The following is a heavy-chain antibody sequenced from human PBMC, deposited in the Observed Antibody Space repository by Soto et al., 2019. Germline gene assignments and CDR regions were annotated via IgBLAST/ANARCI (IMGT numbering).Heavy chain of an antibody. CDR1: GGTFSSYA. Sequence: VKVSCKASGGTFSSYAISWVRQAPGQGLEWMGGIIPIFGTANYAQKFQGRVTITADESTSTAYMELSSLRSEDTAVYYCARGYYDSSGYYLGVLGYWGQGTLVTVSS. V-gene: IGHV1-69*01. CDR2: IIPIFGTA. D-gene: IGHD3-22*01. CDR3: ARGYYDSSGYYLGVLGY. J-gene: IGHJ4*02.